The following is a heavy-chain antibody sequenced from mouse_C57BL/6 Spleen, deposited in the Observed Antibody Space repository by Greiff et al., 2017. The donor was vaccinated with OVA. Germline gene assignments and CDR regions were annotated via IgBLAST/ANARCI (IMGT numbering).Heavy chain of an antibody. D-gene: IGHD2-1*01. CDR3: VSYGNYEEGFAY. J-gene: IGHJ3*01. V-gene: IGHV10-3*01. CDR1: GFTFNTYA. Sequence: GGGLVQPKGSLKLSCAASGFTFNTYAMHWVRQAPGKGLEWVARIRSKSSNYATYYADSVKDRFTISRDDSQSMLYLQMNNLKTEDTAMYYCVSYGNYEEGFAYWGQGTLVTVSA. CDR2: IRSKSSNYAT.